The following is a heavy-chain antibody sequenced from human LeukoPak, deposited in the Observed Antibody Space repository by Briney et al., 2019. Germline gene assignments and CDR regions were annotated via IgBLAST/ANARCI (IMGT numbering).Heavy chain of an antibody. CDR3: ARSSAQQGDNYYYYMDV. Sequence: GASVKVSCKASGYTFTSYAMNWVRQAPGQGLEWMGWINTNTGNPTYAQGFTGRFVFPLDTSVSTAYLQISSLKAEDTAVYYCARSSAQQGDNYYYYMDVWGKGTTVTVSS. V-gene: IGHV7-4-1*02. CDR1: GYTFTSYA. CDR2: INTNTGNP. D-gene: IGHD3-22*01. J-gene: IGHJ6*03.